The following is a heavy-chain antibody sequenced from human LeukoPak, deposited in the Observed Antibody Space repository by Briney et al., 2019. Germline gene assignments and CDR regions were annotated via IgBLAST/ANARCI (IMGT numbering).Heavy chain of an antibody. Sequence: GGSLRLSCAASGFTFSSYSMNWVRQAPGKGLEWVSCITRSSIYIYYADSVKGRFTISRDNAKNSLYLQMNSLRAEDTAVYYCARGRYDSGGSYSLFDYWGQGTLVTVSS. CDR2: ITRSSIYI. V-gene: IGHV3-21*01. D-gene: IGHD3-22*01. CDR1: GFTFSSYS. CDR3: ARGRYDSGGSYSLFDY. J-gene: IGHJ4*02.